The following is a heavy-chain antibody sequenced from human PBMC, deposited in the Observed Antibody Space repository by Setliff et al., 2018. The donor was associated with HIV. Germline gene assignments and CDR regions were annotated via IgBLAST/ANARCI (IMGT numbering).Heavy chain of an antibody. V-gene: IGHV4-34*01. Sequence: SETLSLTCAVYGGSFSGYYWSWIRQPPGKGLEWIGEINHSGSTNYNPSLKSRVSISLDTSKNQFSLNLNSVTAADTAVYYCVKHVDSDFSGDPDWFDPWGQGIPVTVSS. J-gene: IGHJ5*02. CDR3: VKHVDSDFSGDPDWFDP. CDR2: INHSGST. CDR1: GGSFSGYY. D-gene: IGHD2-15*01.